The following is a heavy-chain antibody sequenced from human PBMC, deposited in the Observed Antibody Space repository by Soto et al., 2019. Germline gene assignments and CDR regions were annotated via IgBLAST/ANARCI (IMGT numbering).Heavy chain of an antibody. CDR3: ARETATGTYYYGMDV. Sequence: ASVKVSCKGSGGTFSSYSISWVRRAPGQGLEWMGGIIPIFGTANYAQKFQGRVTITADESTSTAYMELSSLRSEDTAVYYCARETATGTYYYGMDVWGQGTTVTVSS. CDR1: GGTFSSYS. D-gene: IGHD1-7*01. V-gene: IGHV1-69*13. CDR2: IIPIFGTA. J-gene: IGHJ6*02.